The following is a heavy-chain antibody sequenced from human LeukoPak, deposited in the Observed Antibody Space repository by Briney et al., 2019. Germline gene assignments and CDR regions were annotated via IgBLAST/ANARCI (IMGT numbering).Heavy chain of an antibody. CDR1: GYTFTGYY. CDR2: INPNSGST. D-gene: IGHD3-10*01. J-gene: IGHJ5*02. Sequence: ASVKVSCKASGYTFTGYYMHWVRQAPGQGLEWMGWINPNSGSTNYAQKFQGRVTMTRDTSISTAYMELSRLRSDDTAVYYCARFGGSGSYYNVIDWFDPWGQGTLVTVSS. V-gene: IGHV1-2*02. CDR3: ARFGGSGSYYNVIDWFDP.